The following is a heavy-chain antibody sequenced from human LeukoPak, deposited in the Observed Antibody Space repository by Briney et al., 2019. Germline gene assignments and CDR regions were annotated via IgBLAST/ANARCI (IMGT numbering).Heavy chain of an antibody. Sequence: PSETLSLTCTVSGGSISSSSYYWGWIRQPPGKGLEWIGSIYYSGSTYYNPSLKSRVTISVDTSKNQFSLKLSSVTAADTAVYYCARGRYSRYFDYWGQGTLVTVSS. CDR2: IYYSGST. CDR1: GGSISSSSYY. D-gene: IGHD2-21*01. J-gene: IGHJ4*02. V-gene: IGHV4-39*07. CDR3: ARGRYSRYFDY.